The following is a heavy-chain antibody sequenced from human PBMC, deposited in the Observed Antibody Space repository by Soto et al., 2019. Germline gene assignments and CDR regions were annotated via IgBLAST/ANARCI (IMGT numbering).Heavy chain of an antibody. D-gene: IGHD6-19*01. CDR1: GYTFTNYG. CDR2: ISAYTGNT. Sequence: ASLKVACKASGYTFTNYGISWVRQAPGQGLEWMGWISAYTGNTDYAQKLQGRVTMTTDTSTSTAYMEMRSLRFDDTAMYYCTRRYSSGWYPFDFWGQGTLVTVSS. J-gene: IGHJ4*02. V-gene: IGHV1-18*01. CDR3: TRRYSSGWYPFDF.